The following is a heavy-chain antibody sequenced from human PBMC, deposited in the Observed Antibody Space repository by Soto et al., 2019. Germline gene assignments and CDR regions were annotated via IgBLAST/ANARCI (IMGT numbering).Heavy chain of an antibody. J-gene: IGHJ4*02. CDR2: FDPEDGET. V-gene: IGHV1-24*01. D-gene: IGHD3-22*01. CDR3: ATDYYDSSGYYYIFDY. CDR1: GYTLTELS. Sequence: ASVKVSCKVSGYTLTELSMHWVRQAPGKGLEWMGGFDPEDGETIYAQKFQGRVTMTEDTSTDTAYMELSSLRSEDTAVYYCATDYYDSSGYYYIFDYWCQGTLLTVSS.